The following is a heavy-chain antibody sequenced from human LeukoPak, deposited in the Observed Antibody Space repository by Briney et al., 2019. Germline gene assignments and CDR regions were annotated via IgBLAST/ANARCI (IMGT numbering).Heavy chain of an antibody. J-gene: IGHJ4*02. D-gene: IGHD6-6*01. Sequence: SETLSLTCAVYGGSFSGYYWSWIRQPPGKGLEWIGEINHSGSTNYNPSLKSRVTISVDTSKTQFSLKLSSVTAADTAVYYCARGQYRGFDYWGQGTLVTVSS. CDR3: ARGQYRGFDY. V-gene: IGHV4-34*01. CDR1: GGSFSGYY. CDR2: INHSGST.